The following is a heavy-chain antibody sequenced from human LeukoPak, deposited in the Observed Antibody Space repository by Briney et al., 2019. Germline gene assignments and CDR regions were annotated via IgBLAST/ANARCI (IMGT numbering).Heavy chain of an antibody. V-gene: IGHV4-59*01. D-gene: IGHD3-10*01. CDR3: ARVGTYGSGSYLSWLDY. Sequence: SSETLSLTCTVSGGSISSYYWSWIRQPPGKGLEWIGYIYYSGSTNYNPSLKSRVTISVDTSKNQFSLKLSSVTAADTAVYYCARVGTYGSGSYLSWLDYWGQGTLVTVSS. CDR2: IYYSGST. J-gene: IGHJ4*02. CDR1: GGSISSYY.